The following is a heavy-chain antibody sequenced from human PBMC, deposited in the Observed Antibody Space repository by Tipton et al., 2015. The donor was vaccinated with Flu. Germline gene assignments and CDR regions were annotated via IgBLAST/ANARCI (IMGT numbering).Heavy chain of an antibody. CDR3: AKDSMVRGVITP. CDR2: ISGSGGTT. J-gene: IGHJ5*02. V-gene: IGHV3-23*01. D-gene: IGHD3-10*01. CDR1: GFTFSSYA. Sequence: SLRLSCAASGFTFSSYAMSWVRQPPGKGLEWVSAISGSGGTTYYANPVKGRFTTSRDNSKNTLYLQMNSLRAEDTAVYYCAKDSMVRGVITPWGPGTLVPVPS.